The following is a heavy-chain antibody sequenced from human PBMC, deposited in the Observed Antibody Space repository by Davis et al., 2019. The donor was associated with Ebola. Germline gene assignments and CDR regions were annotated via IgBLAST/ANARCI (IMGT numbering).Heavy chain of an antibody. J-gene: IGHJ6*02. CDR2: MNPNSGNT. D-gene: IGHD3-3*01. CDR1: GYTFTSYD. Sequence: ASVKVSCKASGYTFTSYDINWVRQATGQGLEWMGWMNPNSGNTGYAQKFQGRVTITRNTSISTAYMELSSLRSEDTAVYYCARGGSGYYDFWSGHYYGMDVWGQGTTVTVSS. V-gene: IGHV1-8*03. CDR3: ARGGSGYYDFWSGHYYGMDV.